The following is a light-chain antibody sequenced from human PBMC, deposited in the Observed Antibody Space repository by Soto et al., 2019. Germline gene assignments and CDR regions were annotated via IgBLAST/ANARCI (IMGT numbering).Light chain of an antibody. V-gene: IGLV2-14*01. J-gene: IGLJ1*01. CDR2: EVS. CDR1: SSDVGAYTS. Sequence: QSALTQPASVSGSPGQSITISCTGSSSDVGAYTSVSWYQQHPGKAPKLMIYEVSNRPSGVSSRFSGSRSGNTASLTISGLHAEDEAHFYCSSYTSDNRDYVFGTGTKVTVL. CDR3: SSYTSDNRDYV.